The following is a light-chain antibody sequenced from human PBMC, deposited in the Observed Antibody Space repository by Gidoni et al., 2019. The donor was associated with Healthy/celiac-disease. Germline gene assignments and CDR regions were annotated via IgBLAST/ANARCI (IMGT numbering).Light chain of an antibody. CDR1: QSVSSY. CDR3: QQRSNWPRMYT. J-gene: IGKJ2*01. Sequence: EIVLTQSPATLSLSPGERATLSCRASQSVSSYLAWYQQKPGQAPRLLIYDASNRATGIPARFSGRGSGTDFTLTISSLEPEDFAVYYCQQRSNWPRMYTFXXXTKLEIK. CDR2: DAS. V-gene: IGKV3-11*01.